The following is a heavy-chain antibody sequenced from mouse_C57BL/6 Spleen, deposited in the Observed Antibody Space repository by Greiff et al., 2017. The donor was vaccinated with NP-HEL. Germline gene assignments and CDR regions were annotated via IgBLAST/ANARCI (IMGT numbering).Heavy chain of an antibody. Sequence: VQLQESGAELVRPGASVKLSCKASGYTFTDYYINWVKQRPGQGLEWIARIYPGSGNTYYNEKFKGKATLTAEKSSSTAYMQLSSLTSEDSAVYFCARGWEYWGQGTTLTVSS. D-gene: IGHD1-1*02. CDR1: GYTFTDYY. J-gene: IGHJ2*01. V-gene: IGHV1-76*01. CDR2: IYPGSGNT. CDR3: ARGWEY.